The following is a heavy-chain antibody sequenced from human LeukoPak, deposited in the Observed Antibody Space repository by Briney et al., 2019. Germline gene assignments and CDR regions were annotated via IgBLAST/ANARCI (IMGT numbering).Heavy chain of an antibody. Sequence: PGGPLRLSCAASGFTFSNAWMSWVRQAPGKGLEWVGRIKSKTDGGTTDYAAPVKGRFTISRDDSKNTLYLQMNSLKTEDTAVYYCTTNYYDSSGYYYWGQGTLVTVSS. J-gene: IGHJ4*02. D-gene: IGHD3-22*01. V-gene: IGHV3-15*01. CDR1: GFTFSNAW. CDR3: TTNYYDSSGYYY. CDR2: IKSKTDGGTT.